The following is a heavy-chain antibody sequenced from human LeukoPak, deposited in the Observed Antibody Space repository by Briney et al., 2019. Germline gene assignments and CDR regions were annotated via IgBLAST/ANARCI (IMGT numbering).Heavy chain of an antibody. CDR1: GFTFDDYT. J-gene: IGHJ5*02. V-gene: IGHV3-43*01. Sequence: PGGSLRLSCAASGFTFDDYTMHWVRQAPGKGLEWVSLISWDGGSTYYADSVKGRFTISRDNSKNSLYLQTNSLRTEDTALYYCAKDLELVPYSSNASWFDPWGQGTLVTVSS. D-gene: IGHD6-19*01. CDR3: AKDLELVPYSSNASWFDP. CDR2: ISWDGGST.